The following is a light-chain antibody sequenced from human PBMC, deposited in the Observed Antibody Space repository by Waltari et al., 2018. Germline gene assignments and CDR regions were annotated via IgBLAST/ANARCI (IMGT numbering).Light chain of an antibody. CDR1: QSVGTY. CDR2: DAS. CDR3: QQRRNWPLT. V-gene: IGKV3-11*01. J-gene: IGKJ4*01. Sequence: EIVLTQSPDILSFSPAERATLSCRASQSVGTYLAWYQQRPGQSPRLLIYDASYRATGIPARFSGSGSETDFTLTISSLQPEDFAVYYCQQRRNWPLTFGGGTRVQI.